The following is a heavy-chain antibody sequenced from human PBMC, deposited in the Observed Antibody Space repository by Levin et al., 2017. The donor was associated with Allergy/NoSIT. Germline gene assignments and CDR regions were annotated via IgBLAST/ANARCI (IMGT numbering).Heavy chain of an antibody. D-gene: IGHD2-2*01. CDR2: ISNDGSNK. J-gene: IGHJ6*02. CDR3: AKDSASCSSNTATYVMDV. CDR1: GFTFSNYG. Sequence: GESLKISCAASGFTFSNYGMHWVRQAPGKGLEWVAAISNDGSNKYYADSVKGRFTISRDNSKNTLYLQMNSLRPEDTAVYYCAKDSASCSSNTATYVMDVSGQGSSVPVS. V-gene: IGHV3-30*18.